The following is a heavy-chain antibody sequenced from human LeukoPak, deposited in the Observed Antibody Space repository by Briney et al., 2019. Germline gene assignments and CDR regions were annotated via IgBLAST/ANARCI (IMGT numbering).Heavy chain of an antibody. J-gene: IGHJ6*02. CDR1: GGSLNVYY. CDR3: ARSYHGVDV. D-gene: IGHD3-16*02. V-gene: IGHV4-59*08. Sequence: SETLSLTCSVSGGSLNVYYWSWIRQSPGKGLEWIGYIYYSGSTNYNPSLKSRVIISVDTSKNQFSLKLSSVTAADTAVYYCARSYHGVDVWGQGTTVTVSS. CDR2: IYYSGST.